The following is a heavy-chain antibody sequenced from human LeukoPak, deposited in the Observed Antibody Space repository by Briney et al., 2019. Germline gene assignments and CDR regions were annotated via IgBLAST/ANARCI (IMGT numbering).Heavy chain of an antibody. Sequence: HPGGSLRLSCAASGLTFSSYAMHWVRQAPGKGLEYVSAISSNGGSTYYANSVKGRFTISRDNSKNTLYLQMGSLRAEDMAVYYCARGRQQLAPNDAFDIWGQGTMVTVSS. CDR3: ARGRQQLAPNDAFDI. J-gene: IGHJ3*02. CDR1: GLTFSSYA. CDR2: ISSNGGST. V-gene: IGHV3-64*01. D-gene: IGHD6-13*01.